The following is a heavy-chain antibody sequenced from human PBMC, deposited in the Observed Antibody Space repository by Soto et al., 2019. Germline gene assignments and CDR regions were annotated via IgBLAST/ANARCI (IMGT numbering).Heavy chain of an antibody. CDR1: GGTFSSYA. V-gene: IGHV1-69*12. J-gene: IGHJ4*02. Sequence: QVQLVQSGAEVKKPGSSVKVSCKASGGTFSSYAISWVRQAPGQGLEWMGGIIPIFGTANYAQKFQGRVTITADESXXTXYXXRSSLRSEDTAVYYCARARPQRRYSGSYPVEYFDYWGQGTLVTVSS. CDR2: IIPIFGTA. D-gene: IGHD1-26*01. CDR3: ARARPQRRYSGSYPVEYFDY.